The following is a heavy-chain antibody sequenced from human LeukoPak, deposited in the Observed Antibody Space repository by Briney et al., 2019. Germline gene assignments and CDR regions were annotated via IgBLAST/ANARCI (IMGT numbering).Heavy chain of an antibody. V-gene: IGHV4-59*01. Sequence: PSETLFLTCTVSGGSISRYYWSWIRQPPGKGLEWVGYIYYSGSTNYNPSLKSRVTISVDTSKNQFSLKLSSVTAADTAVYYCAGGRKTGDRLFDYWGQGTLVTVSS. CDR3: AGGRKTGDRLFDY. CDR2: IYYSGST. D-gene: IGHD7-27*01. CDR1: GGSISRYY. J-gene: IGHJ4*02.